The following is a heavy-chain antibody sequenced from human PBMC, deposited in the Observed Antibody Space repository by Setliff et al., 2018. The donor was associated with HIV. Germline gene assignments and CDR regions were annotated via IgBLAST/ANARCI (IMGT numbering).Heavy chain of an antibody. D-gene: IGHD3-3*01. CDR2: ISAYNGNT. J-gene: IGHJ6*02. CDR3: AREGVGGGYNFWSGYYADYYYGMDV. CDR1: GYTFTSYG. V-gene: IGHV1-18*01. Sequence: ASVKVSCKASGYTFTSYGISWVRQAPGQGLEWMGWISAYNGNTNYAQKLQGRVTMTTDTSTSTAYMELRSLRSDDTAVYYCAREGVGGGYNFWSGYYADYYYGMDVWGQGTTVTV.